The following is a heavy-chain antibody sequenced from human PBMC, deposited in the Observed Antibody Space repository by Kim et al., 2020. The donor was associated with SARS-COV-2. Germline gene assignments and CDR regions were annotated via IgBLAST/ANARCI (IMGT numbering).Heavy chain of an antibody. J-gene: IGHJ4*02. CDR1: GGSFSGYY. CDR2: INHSGST. Sequence: SETLSLTCAVYGGSFSGYYWSWIRQPPGKGLEWIGEINHSGSTNYNPSLKSRVTISVDTSKNQFSLKLSSVTAADTAVYYCARFGAPVPFDYWGQGTLVTVSS. D-gene: IGHD3-16*01. V-gene: IGHV4-34*01. CDR3: ARFGAPVPFDY.